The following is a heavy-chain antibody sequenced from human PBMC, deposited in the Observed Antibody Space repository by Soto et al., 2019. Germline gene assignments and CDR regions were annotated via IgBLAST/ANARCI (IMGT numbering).Heavy chain of an antibody. J-gene: IGHJ4*02. D-gene: IGHD5-18*01. V-gene: IGHV1-18*01. CDR2: ISADSGNT. CDR1: GYTFSSNG. CDR3: ARDRDHSLDY. Sequence: QVQLVQSGPEVKKPGASVLVSCKASGYTFSSNGISWVRQAPGQGLEWMGWISADSGNTNYGQKFQGRVPMTTDRSTSTAYMGLRSLRSDDTAVYYCARDRDHSLDYWGQGTLVTVSS.